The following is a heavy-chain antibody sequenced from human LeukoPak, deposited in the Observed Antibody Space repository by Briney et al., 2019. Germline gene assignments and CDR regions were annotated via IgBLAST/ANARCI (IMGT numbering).Heavy chain of an antibody. CDR3: ARTLYSYGYAGPWDY. J-gene: IGHJ4*02. D-gene: IGHD5-18*01. CDR2: IKQDGSEK. CDR1: GFTFSSYW. V-gene: IGHV3-7*01. Sequence: GGSLRLSCAASGFTFSSYWMSLVRQAPGKGLEWVANIKQDGSEKYYVDSVKGRFTISRDNAKNSLYLQMNSLRAEDTAVYYCARTLYSYGYAGPWDYWGQGTLVTVSS.